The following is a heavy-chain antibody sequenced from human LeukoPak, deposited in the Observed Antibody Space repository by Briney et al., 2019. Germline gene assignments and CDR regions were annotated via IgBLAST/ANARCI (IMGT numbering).Heavy chain of an antibody. V-gene: IGHV3-23*01. CDR3: AKDMIVVVIAYYFDY. Sequence: GGSLRLSCAASGFTFSGYAMSWVRQAPGKGLEWVSAISGSGGSTYYADSVKGRFTISRDNSKNTLYLQMNSLRAEDTAVYYCAKDMIVVVIAYYFDYWGQGTLVTVSS. J-gene: IGHJ4*02. CDR1: GFTFSGYA. CDR2: ISGSGGST. D-gene: IGHD3-22*01.